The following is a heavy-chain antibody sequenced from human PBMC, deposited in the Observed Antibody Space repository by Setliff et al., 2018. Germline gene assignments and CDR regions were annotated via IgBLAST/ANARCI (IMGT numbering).Heavy chain of an antibody. J-gene: IGHJ4*02. CDR1: GGSISSYY. V-gene: IGHV4-4*08. CDR2: IHTSGT. CDR3: ARSLGSGSYYNSRPYYSDY. D-gene: IGHD3-10*01. Sequence: SETLSLTCSVSGGSISSYYWSWIRQPPGKGLEWIGNIHTSGTNYNPSLKSRVTISGDTSKNQFSLKLTSVTAADTAVYYCARSLGSGSYYNSRPYYSDYWGQGTLVTVSS.